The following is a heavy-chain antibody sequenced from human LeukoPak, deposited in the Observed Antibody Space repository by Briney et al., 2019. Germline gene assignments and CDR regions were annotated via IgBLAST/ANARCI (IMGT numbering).Heavy chain of an antibody. D-gene: IGHD5-12*01. J-gene: IGHJ4*02. CDR3: AREDSGYEGDYCFDY. CDR2: ISSSSSYI. Sequence: PGGSLRLSCAASGFTFSSYSMNWVRQAPGKGLEWVSSISSSSSYIYYADSVKGRFTISRDNAKNSLYLQMSSLRAEDTAVYYCAREDSGYEGDYCFDYWGQGTLVTVSS. V-gene: IGHV3-21*01. CDR1: GFTFSSYS.